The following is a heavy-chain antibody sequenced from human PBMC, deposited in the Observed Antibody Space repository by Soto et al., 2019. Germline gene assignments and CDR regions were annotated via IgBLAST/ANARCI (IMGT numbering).Heavy chain of an antibody. Sequence: QVQLQESGPGLVKPSQTLSLTCTVSGGSISTGGYYWSWIRQHPGKGLEWIGYIYYRGSTYYTPSLKGRITISVDASKNQFSLKLSSVTAADTAVYYCARGDGIAAGGPGWFDTWCQGTLVTVSS. V-gene: IGHV4-31*03. J-gene: IGHJ5*02. CDR2: IYYRGST. D-gene: IGHD6-13*01. CDR1: GGSISTGGYY. CDR3: ARGDGIAAGGPGWFDT.